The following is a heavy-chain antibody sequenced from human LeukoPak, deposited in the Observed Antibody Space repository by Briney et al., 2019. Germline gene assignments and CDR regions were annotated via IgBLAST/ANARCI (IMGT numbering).Heavy chain of an antibody. V-gene: IGHV3-64D*09. J-gene: IGHJ2*01. Sequence: GGSLRLSCSASGFTFSSYAMHWVRQAPGKELEYVSGISSNGGSTYYADSVKGRFTISRDNSKSTLYLQMSSLRAEDTAVYYCARGAVAGNFDLWGRGTLVTVSS. CDR1: GFTFSSYA. D-gene: IGHD6-19*01. CDR3: ARGAVAGNFDL. CDR2: ISSNGGST.